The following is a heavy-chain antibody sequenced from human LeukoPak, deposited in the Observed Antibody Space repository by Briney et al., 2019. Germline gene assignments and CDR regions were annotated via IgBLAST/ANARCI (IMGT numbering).Heavy chain of an antibody. V-gene: IGHV3-23*01. CDR1: GFTFSSYA. D-gene: IGHD4-17*01. J-gene: IGHJ4*02. CDR3: ANRGWAYGDYETRQIDY. Sequence: GGSLRLSXAASGFTFSSYAMSWVRQAPGKGLEWVSAISGSGGSTYYADSVKGRFTISRDNSKNTLYLQMNSLRAEDTAVYYCANRGWAYGDYETRQIDYWGQGTLVTVSS. CDR2: ISGSGGST.